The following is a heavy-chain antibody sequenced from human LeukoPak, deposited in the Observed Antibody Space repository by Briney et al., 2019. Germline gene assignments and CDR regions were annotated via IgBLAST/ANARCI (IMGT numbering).Heavy chain of an antibody. CDR3: ARVTHTELSTWFDP. V-gene: IGHV1-3*03. CDR1: GCTFTSYA. CDR2: INAGNGNT. J-gene: IGHJ5*02. D-gene: IGHD5-18*01. Sequence: ASVKVSCKASGCTFTSYAMHWVRQAPGQRLEWMGWINAGNGNTKYSQESQGRVTITADESTTTAYMELSSLRSEDTAVYYCARVTHTELSTWFDPWGQGTLVTVSS.